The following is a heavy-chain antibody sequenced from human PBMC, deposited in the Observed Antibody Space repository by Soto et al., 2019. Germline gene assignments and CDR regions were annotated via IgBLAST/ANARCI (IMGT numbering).Heavy chain of an antibody. V-gene: IGHV4-31*03. CDR1: GGSISSGGYY. D-gene: IGHD4-17*01. CDR3: ARDRHDYCYYESGRAFDI. J-gene: IGHJ3*02. Sequence: SETLSLTCTVSGGSISSGGYYWSWIRQHPGKGLEWIGYIYYSGSTYYNPSLKSRVTISVDTSKNQFSLKLSSVTAADTAVYYCARDRHDYCYYESGRAFDIWGQGTMVTVSS. CDR2: IYYSGST.